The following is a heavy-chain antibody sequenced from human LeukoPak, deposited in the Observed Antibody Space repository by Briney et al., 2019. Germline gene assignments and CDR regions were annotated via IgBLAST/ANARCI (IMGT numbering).Heavy chain of an antibody. V-gene: IGHV4-34*01. Sequence: PSETLSLTCAVYGGSFSGYYWSWIRQPPGKGLEWIGEINHSGSTNYNPSLKSRVTISVDTSKNQSSLKLSSVTAADTAVYYCARAIRRLYYYYYMDVWGKGTTVTVSS. D-gene: IGHD2-2*01. CDR3: ARAIRRLYYYYYMDV. CDR1: GGSFSGYY. J-gene: IGHJ6*03. CDR2: INHSGST.